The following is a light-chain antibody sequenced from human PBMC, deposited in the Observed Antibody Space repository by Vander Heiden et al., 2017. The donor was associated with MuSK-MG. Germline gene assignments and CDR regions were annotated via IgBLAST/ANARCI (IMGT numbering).Light chain of an antibody. V-gene: IGKV4-1*01. CDR2: WAS. CDR1: QSVLYSSNNKNY. Sequence: DIVMTQSPDPLAVSLGERATINCKSSQSVLYSSNNKNYLAWYQQKPGQPPKLLIYWASTRESGVPDRFSGSGSGTDFTLTISSPQAEDVAVYYCQQYYSTPYTFGQGTKLEIK. CDR3: QQYYSTPYT. J-gene: IGKJ2*01.